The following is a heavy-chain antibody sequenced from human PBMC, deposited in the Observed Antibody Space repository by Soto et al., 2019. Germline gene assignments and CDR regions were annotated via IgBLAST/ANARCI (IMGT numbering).Heavy chain of an antibody. CDR2: ISAYNGNT. CDR1: GYTFTSYG. J-gene: IGHJ5*02. Sequence: ASVKVSCKASGYTFTSYGISWVRQAPGQGLEWMGWISAYNGNTNYAQKLQGRVTMTTDTSTSTAYMELRSLRSDDTAVYYCARDHGVEDSSGYSWFDPWGQGTLVTVSS. V-gene: IGHV1-18*01. D-gene: IGHD3-22*01. CDR3: ARDHGVEDSSGYSWFDP.